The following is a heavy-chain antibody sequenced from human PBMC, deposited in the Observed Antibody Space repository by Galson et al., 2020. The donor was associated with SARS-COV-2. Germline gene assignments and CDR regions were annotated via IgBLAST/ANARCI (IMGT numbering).Heavy chain of an antibody. J-gene: IGHJ6*02. D-gene: IGHD3-3*01. V-gene: IGHV4-4*07. CDR2: IYTSGST. CDR3: AREPITIFGVAYYYYGIDV. CDR1: GGSISSYY. Sequence: SETLSLTCTVSGGSISSYYWSWIRQPAGKGLEWIGRIYTSGSTNYNPSLKSRVTMSVDTSKNQFSLKLSSVTAADTAVYYCAREPITIFGVAYYYYGIDVWGQGTTVTVSS.